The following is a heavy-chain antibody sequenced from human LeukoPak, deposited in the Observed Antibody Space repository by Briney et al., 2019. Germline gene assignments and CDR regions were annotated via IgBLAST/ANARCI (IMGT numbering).Heavy chain of an antibody. CDR3: ARERPIGWDVALGGTDY. CDR1: GGSFSGYY. J-gene: IGHJ4*02. D-gene: IGHD1-26*01. V-gene: IGHV4-34*01. Sequence: SEXLSLTCAVYGGSFSGYYWSWIRQPPGKGLEWMGEINHSGSNNYNTSLTRRVTISVDTSNNQFSLKLSSVTAADTAVYYCARERPIGWDVALGGTDYWGQGTLVTVSS. CDR2: INHSGSN.